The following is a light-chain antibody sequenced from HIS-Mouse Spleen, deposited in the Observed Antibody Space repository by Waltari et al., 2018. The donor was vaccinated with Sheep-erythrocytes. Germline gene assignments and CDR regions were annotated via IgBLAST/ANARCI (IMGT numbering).Light chain of an antibody. J-gene: IGKJ4*01. V-gene: IGKV1-16*02. Sequence: DIQMTQTPPSLSASVGERVTITCRASQGNSNYLAWFQQKTGKAPKYLIYASPSLQSGVPSKFSGSGSGTDFTLTISSLQPEDFATYYCQQYNSYPPTFGGGTKVEIK. CDR3: QQYNSYPPT. CDR1: QGNSNY. CDR2: ASP.